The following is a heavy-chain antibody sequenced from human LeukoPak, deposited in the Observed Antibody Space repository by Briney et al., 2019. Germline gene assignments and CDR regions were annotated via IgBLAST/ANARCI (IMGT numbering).Heavy chain of an antibody. J-gene: IGHJ6*02. D-gene: IGHD4-11*01. Sequence: GGSLRLSCAASGFTFSSYAMSWVRQAPGKWQERVSAISGSGGSTYYADSVKGRFTISRDNSKNTLYLQMNSLRAEDTAVYYCAKEGEDYSNFHYYYGMDVWGQGTTVTVSS. CDR3: AKEGEDYSNFHYYYGMDV. CDR1: GFTFSSYA. CDR2: ISGSGGST. V-gene: IGHV3-23*01.